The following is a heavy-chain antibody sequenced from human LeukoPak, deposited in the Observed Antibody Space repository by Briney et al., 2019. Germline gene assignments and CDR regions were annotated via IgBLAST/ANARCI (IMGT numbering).Heavy chain of an antibody. CDR2: ISSSSIYI. D-gene: IGHD3-10*01. Sequence: AGGSLRLSCAASGFTFSSYNMNWVRQAPGKGLEWVSSISSSSIYIYYADSVKGRFTISRDNSKNTLYLQMNSLRAEDTAVYYCAKDGETRPVDYWGQGTLVTVSS. J-gene: IGHJ4*02. V-gene: IGHV3-21*01. CDR3: AKDGETRPVDY. CDR1: GFTFSSYN.